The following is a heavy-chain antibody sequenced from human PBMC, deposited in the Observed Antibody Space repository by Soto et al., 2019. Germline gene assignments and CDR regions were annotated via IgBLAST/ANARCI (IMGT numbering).Heavy chain of an antibody. CDR1: GYTFTSYA. J-gene: IGHJ4*02. CDR3: SSSIRLAGDY. CDR2: INAGNGNT. V-gene: IGHV1-3*01. Sequence: QVQLVQSGAEVKKPGASVKVSCKASGYTFTSYAMHWVRQAPGQRLEWMGWINAGNGNTKYSQKFQGRVTITRDTSANTAYMELSSRRSEDKAVYYCSSSIRLAGDYWGQGTLVTVSS.